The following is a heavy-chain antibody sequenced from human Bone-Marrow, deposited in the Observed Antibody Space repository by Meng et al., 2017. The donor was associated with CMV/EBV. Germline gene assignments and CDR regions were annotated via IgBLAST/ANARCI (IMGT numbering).Heavy chain of an antibody. V-gene: IGHV3-7*01. Sequence: GESLKISCAASGFTFSSYWMSWVRQAPGKGLEWVANIKQDGSEKYYVDSVKGRFTISRDNAKNSLYLQMNSLRAEDTAVYYCARDEPMTLWGYWSQGTLVTVSS. J-gene: IGHJ4*02. D-gene: IGHD3-22*01. CDR2: IKQDGSEK. CDR1: GFTFSSYW. CDR3: ARDEPMTLWGY.